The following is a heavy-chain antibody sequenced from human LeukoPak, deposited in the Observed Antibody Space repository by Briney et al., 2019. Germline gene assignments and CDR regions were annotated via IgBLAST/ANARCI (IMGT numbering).Heavy chain of an antibody. CDR3: ARDDQFGGPQEFGY. D-gene: IGHD3-16*01. Sequence: ASVKVSCKASGYTFTSYGISWVRQAPGQGLEWMGWISAYNGNTNYAQKLRGRVTMTTDTSTSTAYMELRSLRSDDTAVYYCARDDQFGGPQEFGYWGQGTLVTVSS. CDR2: ISAYNGNT. V-gene: IGHV1-18*01. J-gene: IGHJ4*02. CDR1: GYTFTSYG.